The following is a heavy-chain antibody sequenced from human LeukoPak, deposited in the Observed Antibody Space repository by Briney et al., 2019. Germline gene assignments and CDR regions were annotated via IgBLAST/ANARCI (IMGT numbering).Heavy chain of an antibody. CDR1: GYTFTGYY. CDR3: ARAPHMVRGVKPFDY. V-gene: IGHV1-2*02. J-gene: IGHJ4*02. D-gene: IGHD3-10*01. Sequence: ASVKVSCKASGYTFTGYYMHWVRQAPGQGLEWMGWINPNSGGTNYAQKFQGRVTMTRDTSISTAYMELSRLRSDDTAVYYCARAPHMVRGVKPFDYWGQGTLVNVSS. CDR2: INPNSGGT.